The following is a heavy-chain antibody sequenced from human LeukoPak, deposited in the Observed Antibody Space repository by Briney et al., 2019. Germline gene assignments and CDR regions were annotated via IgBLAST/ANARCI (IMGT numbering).Heavy chain of an antibody. D-gene: IGHD3-10*01. Sequence: GGSLRLSCAASGFTFSSYGMHWVRQAPGKGLEWVSAISGSGGSTYYADSVKGRFTISRDNSKNTLYLQMNSLRAEDTAVYYCAKSLGSVLFDYWGQGTLVTVSS. CDR2: ISGSGGST. CDR3: AKSLGSVLFDY. V-gene: IGHV3-23*01. CDR1: GFTFSSYG. J-gene: IGHJ4*02.